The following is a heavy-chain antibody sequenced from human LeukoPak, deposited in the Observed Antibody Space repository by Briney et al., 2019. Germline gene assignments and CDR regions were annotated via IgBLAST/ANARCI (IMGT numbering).Heavy chain of an antibody. V-gene: IGHV3-7*01. D-gene: IGHD2-15*01. Sequence: PGGSLRLSCAASGLTFSGYRMSWVRQAPGEGLEWVANINEDGSEKYYVDSVKGRFTISGDNAKKSLYLQMNSLRAEDTAVYYCARSRYCNGGTCYFDYWGQGTLVTVSS. CDR1: GLTFSGYR. CDR2: INEDGSEK. CDR3: ARSRYCNGGTCYFDY. J-gene: IGHJ4*02.